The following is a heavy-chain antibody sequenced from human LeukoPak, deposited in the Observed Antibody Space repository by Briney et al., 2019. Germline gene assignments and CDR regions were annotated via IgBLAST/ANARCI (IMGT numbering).Heavy chain of an antibody. CDR3: AREEQLYSSSPRPNAFDI. Sequence: PSETLSLTCTVSGGSISSSSYYWGWIRQPPGKGLEWIGSIYYSGSTNYNPSLKSRATISVDTSKNQFSLKLSSVTAADTAVYYCAREEQLYSSSPRPNAFDIWGQGTMVTVSS. V-gene: IGHV4-39*07. D-gene: IGHD6-13*01. J-gene: IGHJ3*02. CDR1: GGSISSSSYY. CDR2: IYYSGST.